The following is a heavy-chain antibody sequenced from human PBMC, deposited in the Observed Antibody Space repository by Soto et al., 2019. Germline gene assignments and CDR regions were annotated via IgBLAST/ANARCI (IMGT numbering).Heavy chain of an antibody. Sequence: QVQLEQSGAEVKKPGSSVKVSCKASGGTFSSYAISWVRQAPGQGLEWMGGIIPIFGTANYAQKFQGRVTITADESTSTAYMELSSLRSEDTAVYYCARDYYYDSSGYYHWYFDLWGRGTLVTVSS. CDR3: ARDYYYDSSGYYHWYFDL. D-gene: IGHD3-22*01. CDR1: GGTFSSYA. J-gene: IGHJ2*01. V-gene: IGHV1-69*12. CDR2: IIPIFGTA.